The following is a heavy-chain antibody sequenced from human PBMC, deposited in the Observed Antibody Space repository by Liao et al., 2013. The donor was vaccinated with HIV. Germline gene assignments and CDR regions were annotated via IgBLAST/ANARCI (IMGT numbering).Heavy chain of an antibody. CDR3: ARDLNKYYDFWSGYAYYYYYMDV. CDR1: GGSISNYY. Sequence: QVQLQESGPGLVKPSETLSLTCTVSGGSISNYYWSWIRQPAGKGLEWIGRIYTSGSTNYNPSLKSRVTMSVDTSKNQFSLKLSSVTAADTAVYYCARDLNKYYDFWSGYAYYYYYMDVWGKGTTVTVSS. V-gene: IGHV4-4*07. D-gene: IGHD3-3*01. J-gene: IGHJ6*03. CDR2: IYTSGST.